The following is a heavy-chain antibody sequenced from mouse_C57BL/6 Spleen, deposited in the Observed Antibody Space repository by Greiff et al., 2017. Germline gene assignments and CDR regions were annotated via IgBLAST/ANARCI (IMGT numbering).Heavy chain of an antibody. J-gene: IGHJ2*01. V-gene: IGHV1-4*01. D-gene: IGHD2-5*01. CDR1: GYTFTSYT. Sequence: VQRVESGAELARPGASVKMSCKASGYTFTSYTMHWVKQRPGQGLEWIGYINPSSGYTKYNQKFKDKATLTADKSSSTAYMQLSSLTSEDSAVYYCARGSYSNYFDYWGQGTTLTVSS. CDR2: INPSSGYT. CDR3: ARGSYSNYFDY.